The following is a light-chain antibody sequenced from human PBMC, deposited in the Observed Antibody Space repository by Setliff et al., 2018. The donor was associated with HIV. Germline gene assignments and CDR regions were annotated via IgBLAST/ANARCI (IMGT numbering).Light chain of an antibody. CDR2: DVT. V-gene: IGLV2-11*01. J-gene: IGLJ1*01. CDR3: CSYAGSSTSYV. CDR1: SSDVGTYNF. Sequence: QSVLTQPRSVSGSPGQSVTISCSGFSSDVGTYNFVSWYQQHPGKAPKLMIYDVTKRPSGVPDRFSGSKSANTASLTISGLQAEDEADYYCCSYAGSSTSYVFGTGTKVTVL.